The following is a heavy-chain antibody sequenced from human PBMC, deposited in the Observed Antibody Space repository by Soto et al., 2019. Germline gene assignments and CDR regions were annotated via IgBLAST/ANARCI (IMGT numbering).Heavy chain of an antibody. D-gene: IGHD2-8*01. CDR1: GFTFNRHP. CDR2: ISHDGNNK. CDR3: ARASGHIYATLHGPFDH. Sequence: PGGSLRLSCAASGFTFNRHPLHWVRQAPGKGLEWVAVISHDGNNKYYADSVKGRFTISRDNSMNMLYLQMHGLRTEDTAIFYCARASGHIYATLHGPFDHWGQGALVT. V-gene: IGHV3-30-3*01. J-gene: IGHJ4*02.